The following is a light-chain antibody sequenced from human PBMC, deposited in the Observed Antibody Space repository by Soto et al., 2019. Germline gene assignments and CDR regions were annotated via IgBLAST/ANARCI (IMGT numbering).Light chain of an antibody. Sequence: EIVMTQSPATLSVSPGERXTLSXRASQSVSSNLAWYQQKPGQAPRLLIYGASTRATGIPARFSGSGSGTEFTLTISSLQSEDFAVYYCQQYNNWWTFGQGTKVEIK. J-gene: IGKJ1*01. CDR2: GAS. CDR3: QQYNNWWT. V-gene: IGKV3-15*01. CDR1: QSVSSN.